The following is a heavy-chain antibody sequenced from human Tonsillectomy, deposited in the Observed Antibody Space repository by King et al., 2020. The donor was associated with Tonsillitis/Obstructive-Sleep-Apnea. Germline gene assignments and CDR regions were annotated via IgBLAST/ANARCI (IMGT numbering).Heavy chain of an antibody. CDR1: GFTFSNYN. V-gene: IGHV3-48*02. J-gene: IGHJ4*02. Sequence: VQLVESGGGLVQPGGSLRLSCAASGFTFSNYNMNWVRQAPGMGLEWISYISSSGNKIYYAYSVKGRFTISRDNAKNSLYLQMNSLRDGDTALYYCARGSYKIGGGGCWGQGTLVTVSS. D-gene: IGHD1-14*01. CDR3: ARGSYKIGGGGC. CDR2: ISSSGNKI.